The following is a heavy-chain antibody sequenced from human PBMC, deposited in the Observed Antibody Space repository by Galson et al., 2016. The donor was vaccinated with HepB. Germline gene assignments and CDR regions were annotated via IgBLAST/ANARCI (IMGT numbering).Heavy chain of an antibody. D-gene: IGHD3-10*01. CDR3: ERLPNYGSTPRKIRRFDY. V-gene: IGHV4-39*01. Sequence: SETLSLTCSVSGGSISSSDYYWGWIRQPPGKGLEWIGSMHYSGSTFYNPSLKSRVAISIDTSKNQFSLKLSSVTAADTAVYYCERLPNYGSTPRKIRRFDYWGQGTQVTVSS. CDR2: MHYSGST. J-gene: IGHJ4*02. CDR1: GGSISSSDYY.